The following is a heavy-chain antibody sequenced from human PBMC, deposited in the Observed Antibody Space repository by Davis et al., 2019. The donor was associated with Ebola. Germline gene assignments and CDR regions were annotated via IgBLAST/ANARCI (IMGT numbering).Heavy chain of an antibody. CDR3: TRECSSGWCFDY. V-gene: IGHV3-49*04. J-gene: IGHJ4*02. Sequence: GGSLRLSCTASGFTFGDYAMSWVRQAPGKGLEWVGFIRSKAYGGTTEYAASVKGRFTISRDDSKSIAYLQMNSLKTEDTAVYYCTRECSSGWCFDYWGRGTLVTVSS. CDR1: GFTFGDYA. CDR2: IRSKAYGGTT. D-gene: IGHD6-19*01.